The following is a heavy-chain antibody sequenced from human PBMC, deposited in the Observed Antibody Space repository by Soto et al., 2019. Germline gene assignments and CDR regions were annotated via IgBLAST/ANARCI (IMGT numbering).Heavy chain of an antibody. CDR3: AREGMLFSGVIVFYGRDV. Sequence: QVQLVQSGAEVKKPGASVKVSCKASGYSFTRHDINWVRHAPGQGLEWMGWINPSSGNTGYAQRFLGRLTMTTDTSTSTSYMELSGLKSEDTAIYYCAREGMLFSGVIVFYGRDVWGQGTTVTVPS. V-gene: IGHV1-8*01. D-gene: IGHD3-3*01. CDR1: GYSFTRHD. J-gene: IGHJ6*02. CDR2: INPSSGNT.